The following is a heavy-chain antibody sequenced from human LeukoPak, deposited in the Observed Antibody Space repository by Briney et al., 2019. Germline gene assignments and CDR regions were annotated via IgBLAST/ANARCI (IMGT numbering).Heavy chain of an antibody. V-gene: IGHV3-74*01. CDR1: GFTLSSYW. CDR3: ARDDKGYCGGDCYSDY. Sequence: GGSLRLSCEASGFTLSSYWVHWVRQGPGKGLVWVSSINSDGSNTIYADSVKGRFTISRDNAKNTVYLQMNSLRDEDTAVYYCARDDKGYCGGDCYSDYWGQGTLVTVSS. D-gene: IGHD2-21*02. J-gene: IGHJ4*02. CDR2: INSDGSNT.